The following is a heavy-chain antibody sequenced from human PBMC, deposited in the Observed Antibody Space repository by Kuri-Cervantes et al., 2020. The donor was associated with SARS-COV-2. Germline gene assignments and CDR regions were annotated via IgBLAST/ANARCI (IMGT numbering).Heavy chain of an antibody. V-gene: IGHV4-34*01. CDR1: GGSFSGYY. D-gene: IGHD2-2*02. CDR3: ARGAADYCMSTSCYMDLGCYLDL. J-gene: IGHJ2*01. CDR2: INHSGST. Sequence: WGSLSLSCAVFGGSFSGYYWSWIRQSPGKGLEWIGKINHSGSTNHNPSLSSRVTISVDMSNNQFPLMLSSVTAADTAMYYCARGAADYCMSTSCYMDLGCYLDLWGHGTLVTVSS.